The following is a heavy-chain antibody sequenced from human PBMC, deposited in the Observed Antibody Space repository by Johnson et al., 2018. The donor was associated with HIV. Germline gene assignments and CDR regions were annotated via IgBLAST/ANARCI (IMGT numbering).Heavy chain of an antibody. J-gene: IGHJ3*02. D-gene: IGHD5-12*01. Sequence: VQLVESGGGVVQPGKSLRLFCAASGFTFSSYAMHWVRQAPGKGLEYVSAISSNGGSTYYANSVKGRFTISRDNSKNTLYLQMNSLRAEDTAVYFCARDLYSGYGGRAFDIWGQGTMVTVSS. V-gene: IGHV3-64*01. CDR3: ARDLYSGYGGRAFDI. CDR1: GFTFSSYA. CDR2: ISSNGGST.